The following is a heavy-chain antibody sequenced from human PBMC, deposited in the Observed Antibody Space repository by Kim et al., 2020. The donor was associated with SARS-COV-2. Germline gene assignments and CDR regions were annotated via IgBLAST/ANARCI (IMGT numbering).Heavy chain of an antibody. Sequence: GGSLRLSCAASGFTFSSYWMSWVRQAPGKGLEWVGNIKQDGSEKYYVDSVKGRFTISRDNAKNSLYLQMNSLRAEDTAVYYCARVPYCSSTSCYAHHQDYFDYWGQGTLVTVSS. D-gene: IGHD2-2*01. CDR2: IKQDGSEK. CDR3: ARVPYCSSTSCYAHHQDYFDY. V-gene: IGHV3-7*01. J-gene: IGHJ4*02. CDR1: GFTFSSYW.